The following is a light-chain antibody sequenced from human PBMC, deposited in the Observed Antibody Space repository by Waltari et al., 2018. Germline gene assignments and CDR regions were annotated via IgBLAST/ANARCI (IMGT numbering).Light chain of an antibody. CDR2: KNS. V-gene: IGLV1-40*03. CDR3: QSYDNKLKV. CDR1: FSNIGAGHA. Sequence: QSVLTQPPSVSGAPGQTVTISCTGAFSNIGAGHAVHWYQRLPGVAPKLLIHKNSNRPSGVPARFSGSRSGASASLIIAGLQSEDEADYYCQSYDNKLKVFGSGTKVNVL. J-gene: IGLJ6*01.